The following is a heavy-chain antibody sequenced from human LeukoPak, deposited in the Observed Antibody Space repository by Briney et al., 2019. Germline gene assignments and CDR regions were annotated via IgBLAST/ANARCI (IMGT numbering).Heavy chain of an antibody. J-gene: IGHJ5*02. CDR3: ARPYYYDSRIDP. CDR2: MYYSGST. CDR1: GGSISSGDYY. V-gene: IGHV4-30-4*01. Sequence: SETLSLTCTVSGGSISSGDYYWSWIRQPPGKGLEWIAYMYYSGSTYYNPSLKSRVTMSADTSKNQLSMKLSSVTAADTAVYYCARPYYYDSRIDPWGQGILVTVSS. D-gene: IGHD3-22*01.